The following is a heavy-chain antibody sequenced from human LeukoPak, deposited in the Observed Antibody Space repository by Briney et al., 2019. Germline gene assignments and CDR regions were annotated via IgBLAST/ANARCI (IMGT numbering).Heavy chain of an antibody. CDR1: GFTFSGSA. Sequence: GGSLRLSCAASGFTFSGSAMHWVRQPSGKGLEWVGRIRSKANSYATASAASVKGRCTISRDDSKNTAYLQMNSLKTEDTAVYYCTRHYDFWSGYYTSDYYYYMDVWGKGTTVTVSS. V-gene: IGHV3-73*01. CDR2: IRSKANSYAT. CDR3: TRHYDFWSGYYTSDYYYYMDV. J-gene: IGHJ6*03. D-gene: IGHD3-3*01.